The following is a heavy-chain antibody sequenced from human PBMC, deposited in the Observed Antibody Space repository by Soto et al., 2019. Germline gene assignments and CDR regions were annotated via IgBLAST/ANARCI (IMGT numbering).Heavy chain of an antibody. Sequence: ASVKVSCKASGYTFTSYAMHWVRQAPGQRLEWMGWINAGNGNTKYSQKFQGRVTITRDTSASTAYMELSSLRSEDTAVYYCARDGVPEEWELLSYFDYWGQGTLVTVSS. CDR2: INAGNGNT. D-gene: IGHD1-26*01. CDR1: GYTFTSYA. V-gene: IGHV1-3*01. J-gene: IGHJ4*02. CDR3: ARDGVPEEWELLSYFDY.